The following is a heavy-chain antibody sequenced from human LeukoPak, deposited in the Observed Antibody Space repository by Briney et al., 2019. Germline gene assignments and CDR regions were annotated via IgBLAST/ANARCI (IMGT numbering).Heavy chain of an antibody. D-gene: IGHD2-2*01. Sequence: ASVKVSCKTSGGTFSSHVISWVRQAPGQGLEWRGGIIPIFGTANYAQKFQGRVTITADKFTNKVYMELSSLRSDDTAIYFCARVNGYCSSISCFLDYWGQGTLVTVSS. V-gene: IGHV1-69*06. CDR2: IIPIFGTA. CDR3: ARVNGYCSSISCFLDY. CDR1: GGTFSSHV. J-gene: IGHJ4*02.